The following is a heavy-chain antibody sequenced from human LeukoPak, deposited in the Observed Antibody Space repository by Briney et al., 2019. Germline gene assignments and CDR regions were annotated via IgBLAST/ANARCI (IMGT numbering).Heavy chain of an antibody. Sequence: GGSLRLSCAASGFTFSSYGMHWVRQAPGKGLEWVAFIRYDGSNKYYADSVKGRFTISRGNSKSTLDLQMNSLRGEDTAVYYCAKSWRGRGYWYGYGPSEYYYYMDVWGKGTTVTISS. D-gene: IGHD5-18*01. J-gene: IGHJ6*03. V-gene: IGHV3-30*02. CDR2: IRYDGSNK. CDR3: AKSWRGRGYWYGYGPSEYYYYMDV. CDR1: GFTFSSYG.